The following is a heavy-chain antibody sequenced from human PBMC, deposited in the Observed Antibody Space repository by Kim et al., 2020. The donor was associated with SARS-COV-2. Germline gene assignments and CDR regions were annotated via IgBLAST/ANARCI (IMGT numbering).Heavy chain of an antibody. D-gene: IGHD3-3*01. V-gene: IGHV1-3*01. CDR1: GYTFSSYA. CDR2: INVGNTVI. CDR3: ARGSDNSQHWIDP. Sequence: ASVKVSCKASGYTFSSYAIHWVRQAPGQGLEWMAWINVGNTVIKYSQKFQGRVTITRDTSASTGYMELSSLTSEDTAVYYCARGSDNSQHWIDPWGQGTLVTVSS. J-gene: IGHJ5*02.